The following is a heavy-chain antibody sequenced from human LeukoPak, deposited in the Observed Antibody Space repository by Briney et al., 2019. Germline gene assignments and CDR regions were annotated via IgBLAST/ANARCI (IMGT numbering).Heavy chain of an antibody. J-gene: IGHJ5*02. D-gene: IGHD2/OR15-2a*01. CDR2: IVSDGYKA. V-gene: IGHV3-23*01. CDR1: GFTFSSYA. CDR3: AKEIVFLFGDP. Sequence: GGSLRLSCAASGFTFSSYAMSWVRQAPGKGLEWVATIVSDGYKAYYADSVKGRFAISRDNSQNTVHLQMNSLRAEDTATYYCAKEIVFLFGDPWGQGALVTVTS.